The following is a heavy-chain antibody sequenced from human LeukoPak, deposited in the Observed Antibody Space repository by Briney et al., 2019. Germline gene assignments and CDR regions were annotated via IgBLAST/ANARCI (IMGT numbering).Heavy chain of an antibody. Sequence: GGSLRLSCVASGFIFSTYGLHWVRQSPGRGLERVAVIWYDGSQRYYADSVKGRFTISRDDSQNTIYLQMDSLRAEDTAVYYCATSSPRNYFDHWGQGTLVTVSS. CDR2: IWYDGSQR. CDR3: ATSSPRNYFDH. CDR1: GFIFSTYG. J-gene: IGHJ4*02. D-gene: IGHD1-14*01. V-gene: IGHV3-33*01.